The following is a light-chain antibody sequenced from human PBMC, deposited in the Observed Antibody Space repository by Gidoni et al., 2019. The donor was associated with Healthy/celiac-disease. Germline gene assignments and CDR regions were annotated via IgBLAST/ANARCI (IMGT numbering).Light chain of an antibody. Sequence: EIVLTQSPGTLSLSPGERATLSFRSSQRVSSSYLAWYQQKPGQAPRLLIYGASSRATGIPDRFSGSGSGTDFTLTISRLEPEDFAVYYCQQYGSSPMYTFGQGTKLEIK. CDR1: QRVSSSY. CDR3: QQYGSSPMYT. J-gene: IGKJ2*01. CDR2: GAS. V-gene: IGKV3-20*01.